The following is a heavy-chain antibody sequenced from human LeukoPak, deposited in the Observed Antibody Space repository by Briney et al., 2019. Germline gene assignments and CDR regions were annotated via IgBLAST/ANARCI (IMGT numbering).Heavy chain of an antibody. CDR2: INPNSGGT. CDR1: GYTFTGYY. CDR3: ARAGYSSSWYPDFDY. Sequence: ASVKVSCKASGYTFTGYYMHWVRQAPGQGLEWMGWINPNSGGTNYAQKFQGRVTMTGDTSISTAYMELSRLRSDDTAVYYCARAGYSSSWYPDFDYWGQGTLVTVSS. J-gene: IGHJ4*02. D-gene: IGHD6-13*01. V-gene: IGHV1-2*02.